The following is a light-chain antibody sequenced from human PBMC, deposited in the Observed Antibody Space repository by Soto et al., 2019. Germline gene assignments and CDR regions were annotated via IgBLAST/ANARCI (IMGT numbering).Light chain of an antibody. CDR3: QQSYSNPIT. Sequence: DLQMTQSPSYLSASVGDRFTITCRASQSIRSYLNWYQQKPGKAPKLLIYAASSLQSGVPSRFSGSGYGTDFTLTISSLQPEDFATYYCQQSYSNPITFGQGTRLEIK. CDR1: QSIRSY. V-gene: IGKV1-39*01. J-gene: IGKJ5*01. CDR2: AAS.